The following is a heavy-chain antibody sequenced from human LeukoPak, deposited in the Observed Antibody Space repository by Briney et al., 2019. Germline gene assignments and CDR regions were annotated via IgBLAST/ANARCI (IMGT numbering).Heavy chain of an antibody. CDR2: IYYSGST. Sequence: ASETLSLTCTVPGGSISSYYWSWIRQPPGKGLEWIGYIYYSGSTNYNPSLKSRVTISVDTSKNQFSLKLSSVTAADTAVYYCARDEYYYEAWGQGTLVTVSS. CDR3: ARDEYYYEA. V-gene: IGHV4-59*01. J-gene: IGHJ4*02. CDR1: GGSISSYY. D-gene: IGHD3-22*01.